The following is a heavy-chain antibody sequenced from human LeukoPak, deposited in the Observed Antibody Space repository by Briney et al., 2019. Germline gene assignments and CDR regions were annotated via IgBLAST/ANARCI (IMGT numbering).Heavy chain of an antibody. CDR3: ARDQRGWSSLGYLYHYFDV. CDR1: GFTFTTYT. D-gene: IGHD6-19*01. CDR2: ISYDGSNK. J-gene: IGHJ6*03. V-gene: IGHV3-30*14. Sequence: GGSLRLSCAASGFTFTTYTMHWVRQAPGKGLEWVAVISYDGSNKYYADSVKGRFTISRDNSKNTLYLQMNSLRDEDTAVYYCARDQRGWSSLGYLYHYFDVWGKGTTVTISS.